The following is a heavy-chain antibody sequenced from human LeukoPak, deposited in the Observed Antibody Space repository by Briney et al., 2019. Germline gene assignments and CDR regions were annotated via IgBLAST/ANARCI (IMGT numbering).Heavy chain of an antibody. CDR2: MNPNSGNT. J-gene: IGHJ5*02. V-gene: IGHV1-8*01. CDR3: ARAYQSLGGLSLPDH. CDR1: GYTFTSYD. Sequence: ASVKVSCKASGYTFTSYDINWVRQATGQGLEWMGWMNPNSGNTGYAQKFQGRVTMTRNTSISTAYMEVSSLRSEDTAVYYCARAYQSLGGLSLPDHWGQGTLVTVSS. D-gene: IGHD3-16*02.